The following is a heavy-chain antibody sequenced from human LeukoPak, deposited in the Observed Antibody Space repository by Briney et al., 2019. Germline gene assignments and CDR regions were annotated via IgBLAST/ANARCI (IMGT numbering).Heavy chain of an antibody. D-gene: IGHD5-12*01. CDR2: ISAYNGNT. J-gene: IGHJ4*02. Sequence: WMGWISAYNGNTNYAQKLQGRVTMTTDTSTSTAYMELRSLRSDDTAVYYCARKRGYDRLDYWGQGTLVTVSS. CDR3: ARKRGYDRLDY. V-gene: IGHV1-18*01.